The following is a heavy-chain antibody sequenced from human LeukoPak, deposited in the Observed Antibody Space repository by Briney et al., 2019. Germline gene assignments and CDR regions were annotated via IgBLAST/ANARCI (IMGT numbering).Heavy chain of an antibody. J-gene: IGHJ6*03. D-gene: IGHD3-22*01. V-gene: IGHV4-34*01. CDR1: GGSFSGYY. Sequence: SETLSLTCAVYGGSFSGYYWSWVRQPPGKVLEWSGEINHGGGTNYNPSLKSRVTISVDTSKNQFSLKLSSVTAADTAVYYCARGGGYVGYYMDVWGKGTTVTVSS. CDR3: ARGGGYVGYYMDV. CDR2: INHGGGT.